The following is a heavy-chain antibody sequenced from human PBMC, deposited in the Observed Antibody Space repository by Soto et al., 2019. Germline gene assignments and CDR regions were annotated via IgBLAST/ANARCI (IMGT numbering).Heavy chain of an antibody. D-gene: IGHD4-17*01. V-gene: IGHV3-66*01. J-gene: IGHJ4*02. CDR3: ATRMTTAPY. Sequence: EVRLVQSGGGLVQPGGSLRLSCAASLFIVSDNYMSWVRQAPGKGLEWVSLIYSGGGTDYAESVKGRFTISRDNSKNTLYLQMNSLKAEDTGIYYCATRMTTAPYWGQGTVVNVSS. CDR1: LFIVSDNY. CDR2: IYSGGGT.